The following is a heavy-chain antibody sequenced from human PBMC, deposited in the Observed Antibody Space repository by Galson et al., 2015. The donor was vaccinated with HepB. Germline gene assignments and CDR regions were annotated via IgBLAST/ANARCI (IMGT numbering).Heavy chain of an antibody. Sequence: SLRLSCAASGFTFSRYAMSWVRQAPGKGLEWVSGISGSAGYTNSADSMKGRFTISRDNSKNTLYLQMNSLRTEDTAVYYCAKDVSTSSVWYFDLWGRGTLVTVSS. CDR1: GFTFSRYA. D-gene: IGHD6-6*01. CDR3: AKDVSTSSVWYFDL. CDR2: ISGSAGYT. J-gene: IGHJ2*01. V-gene: IGHV3-23*01.